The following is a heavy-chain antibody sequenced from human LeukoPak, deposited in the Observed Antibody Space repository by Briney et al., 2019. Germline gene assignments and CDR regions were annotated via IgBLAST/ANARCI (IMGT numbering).Heavy chain of an antibody. D-gene: IGHD3-3*01. Sequence: SETLSLTCTVSGGSISSYYWSWIRQPPGKGLEWIGYIYYSGSTNYNPSLKSRVTISVDTSKNQFSLKLSSVTAADTAVYYCARGGYDFWSGSILWSYYYGMDVWGQGTTVTVSS. V-gene: IGHV4-59*01. CDR3: ARGGYDFWSGSILWSYYYGMDV. CDR2: IYYSGST. CDR1: GGSISSYY. J-gene: IGHJ6*02.